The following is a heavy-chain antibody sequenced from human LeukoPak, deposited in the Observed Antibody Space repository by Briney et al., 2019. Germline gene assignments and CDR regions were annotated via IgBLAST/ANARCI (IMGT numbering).Heavy chain of an antibody. CDR3: ARAAYDDYGDYVDY. CDR2: ISYDGSNK. CDR1: GFTFSSYA. V-gene: IGHV3-30-3*01. D-gene: IGHD4-17*01. J-gene: IGHJ4*02. Sequence: GGSLRLSCAASGFTFSSYAMHWVRQAPGKGLEWVAVISYDGSNKYYADSVKGRFTISRDNSKNTLYLQMNSLRAEDTAVYYCARAAYDDYGDYVDYWGQGTLVTVSS.